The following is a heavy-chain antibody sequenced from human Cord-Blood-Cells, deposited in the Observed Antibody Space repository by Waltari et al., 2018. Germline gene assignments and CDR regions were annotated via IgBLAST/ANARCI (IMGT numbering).Heavy chain of an antibody. CDR1: GFTFSSYW. Sequence: EVQLVESGGGLVQPGGSLRLSCAASGFTFSSYWMSWVRQAPGKGLGWVANIKQDGIEKYYVDSVKGRFTISRDNAKNSLYLQMNSLRAEDTAVYYCARVLVTGTNFDYWGQGTLVTVSS. CDR2: IKQDGIEK. V-gene: IGHV3-7*01. J-gene: IGHJ4*02. CDR3: ARVLVTGTNFDY. D-gene: IGHD1-7*01.